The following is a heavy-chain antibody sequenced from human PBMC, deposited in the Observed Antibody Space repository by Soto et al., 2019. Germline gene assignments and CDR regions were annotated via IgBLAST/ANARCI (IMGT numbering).Heavy chain of an antibody. D-gene: IGHD6-6*01. J-gene: IGHJ6*03. CDR1: GGSISSYY. CDR2: IYYSGST. Sequence: SETLSLTCTVSGGSISSYYWSWIRQPPGKGLEWIGYIYYSGSTNYNPSLKSRVTISVDTSKNQFSLKLSSVTAADTAVYYCARHGDDVAARPFFYYYMDVWGKGTTVTVSS. V-gene: IGHV4-59*08. CDR3: ARHGDDVAARPFFYYYMDV.